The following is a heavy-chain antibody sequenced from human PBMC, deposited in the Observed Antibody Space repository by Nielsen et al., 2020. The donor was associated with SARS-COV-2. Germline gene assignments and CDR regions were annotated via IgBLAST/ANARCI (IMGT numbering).Heavy chain of an antibody. CDR1: GFTFSSYA. D-gene: IGHD6-13*01. CDR2: ISYDGSNK. J-gene: IGHJ6*02. Sequence: GGSLRLSCAASGFTFSSYAMHWVRQAPGKGLEWVAVISYDGSNKYYADSVKGRFTISRDNSKNTLYLQMNSLRAEDTAVYYCARDRKYSSSGLIWGYYYYYGMDVWGQGTTVTVSS. V-gene: IGHV3-30-3*01. CDR3: ARDRKYSSSGLIWGYYYYYGMDV.